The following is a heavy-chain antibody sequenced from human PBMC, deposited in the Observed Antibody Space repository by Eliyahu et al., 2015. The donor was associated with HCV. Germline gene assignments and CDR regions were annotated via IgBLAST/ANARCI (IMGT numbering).Heavy chain of an antibody. J-gene: IGHJ4*02. V-gene: IGHV1-69*04. CDR3: ARDSVGGYSGGPEDY. D-gene: IGHD1-26*01. CDR2: IIPIFGIA. Sequence: SWVRQAPGQGLEWMGRIIPIFGIANYAQKFQGRVTITADKSTSTAYMELSSLRSEDTAVYYCARDSVGGYSGGPEDYWGQGTLVTVSS.